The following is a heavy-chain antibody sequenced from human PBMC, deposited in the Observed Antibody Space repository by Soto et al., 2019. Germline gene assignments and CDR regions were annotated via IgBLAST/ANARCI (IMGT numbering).Heavy chain of an antibody. D-gene: IGHD6-6*01. CDR1: GGSISSGGYY. CDR3: ARSDLYSSSSGFDY. J-gene: IGHJ4*02. V-gene: IGHV4-31*03. Sequence: SETLSLTCTVSGGSISSGGYYWSWIRQHPGKGLEWIGYIYYSGSTYYNPSLKSRVTISVDTSKNQFSLKLSSVTAADTAVYYCARSDLYSSSSGFDYWGQGTLVTVSS. CDR2: IYYSGST.